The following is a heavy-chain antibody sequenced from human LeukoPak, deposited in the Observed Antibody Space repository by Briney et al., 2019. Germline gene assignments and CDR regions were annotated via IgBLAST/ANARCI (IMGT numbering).Heavy chain of an antibody. Sequence: KSSETLSLTCSVSGGSISSLYWSWIRQPPGKRLEWIGYIYYTGSTNYNPSLKSRVTMFVDMSKNQFSLRLSSVTAADTAVYYCARHRAYSSSSPFDYWGQGTLVTVSS. CDR3: ARHRAYSSSSPFDY. J-gene: IGHJ4*02. V-gene: IGHV4-59*08. CDR1: GGSISSLY. CDR2: IYYTGST. D-gene: IGHD6-6*01.